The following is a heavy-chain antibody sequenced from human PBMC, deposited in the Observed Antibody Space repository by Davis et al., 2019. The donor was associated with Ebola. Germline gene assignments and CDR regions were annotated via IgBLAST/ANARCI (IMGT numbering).Heavy chain of an antibody. Sequence: GGSLRLSCAASGFTFDDYAMHWVRQAPGKGLEWVSGISWNSGSIGYADSVKGRFTISRDNAKNSLYLQMNSLRAEDTAVYYCAKEVLPSHYYYYYGMDVWGQGTTVTVSS. CDR2: ISWNSGSI. V-gene: IGHV3-9*01. J-gene: IGHJ6*02. CDR3: AKEVLPSHYYYYYGMDV. CDR1: GFTFDDYA. D-gene: IGHD3-3*01.